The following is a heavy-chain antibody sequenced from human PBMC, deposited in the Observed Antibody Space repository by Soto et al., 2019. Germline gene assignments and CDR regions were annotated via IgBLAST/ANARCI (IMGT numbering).Heavy chain of an antibody. V-gene: IGHV1-46*01. CDR3: ARDHTAAYCGGDCWIDI. CDR1: GDTFTSYY. Sequence: GASVKVSCKASGDTFTSYYMHWVRQAPGQGLEWMGIINPSGGSTSYAQKFQGRVTMTRDTSTSTVYMELSSLRSEDTAVYYCARDHTAAYCGGDCWIDIWGQGTMVTVSS. D-gene: IGHD2-21*02. CDR2: INPSGGST. J-gene: IGHJ3*02.